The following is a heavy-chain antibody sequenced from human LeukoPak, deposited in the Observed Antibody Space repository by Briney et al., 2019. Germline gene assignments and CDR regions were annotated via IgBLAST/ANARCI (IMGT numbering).Heavy chain of an antibody. J-gene: IGHJ3*02. CDR3: ARDKGSGGGWSDGFDI. CDR1: GFTFSSYW. CDR2: INSDGSST. Sequence: GGSLRLSCAASGFTFSSYWMYWVRQPPGKGLVWVSRINSDGSSTNYADSLKGRFTISRDNAKNTLYLQMNSLRAEDTAVYYCARDKGSGGGWSDGFDIWGQGTMDTVSS. D-gene: IGHD6-19*01. V-gene: IGHV3-74*01.